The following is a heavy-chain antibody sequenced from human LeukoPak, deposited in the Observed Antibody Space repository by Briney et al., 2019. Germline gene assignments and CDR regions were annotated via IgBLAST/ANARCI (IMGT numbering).Heavy chain of an antibody. CDR1: GFTFSNAW. CDR2: MKGDGSVK. V-gene: IGHV3-7*04. Sequence: GGSLRLSCAASGFTFSNAWMTWVRQAPRKGLEWVANMKGDGSVKNYAASVKGRFTISRDNAKKSLYLQMSSLRVDDTAVYFCARVDRADEGMGYWGQGTLVTVSS. CDR3: ARVDRADEGMGY. D-gene: IGHD3-22*01. J-gene: IGHJ4*02.